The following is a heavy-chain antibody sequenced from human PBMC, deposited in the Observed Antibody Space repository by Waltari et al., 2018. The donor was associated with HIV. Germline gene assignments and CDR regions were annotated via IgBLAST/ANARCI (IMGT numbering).Heavy chain of an antibody. CDR1: GGSIRSGSYY. CDR3: ARDSSDYYYGLDV. D-gene: IGHD6-6*01. V-gene: IGHV4-61*02. Sequence: QVKLQESGPGLVKPSQTLSLTCTVSGGSIRSGSYYWSWVRQPAGKGLQWIGRIYSRGSTNYNPSLKSRVTISADTSKNQFSLKLNSVTAADTAVYFCARDSSDYYYGLDVWGQGTTVTVSS. J-gene: IGHJ6*02. CDR2: IYSRGST.